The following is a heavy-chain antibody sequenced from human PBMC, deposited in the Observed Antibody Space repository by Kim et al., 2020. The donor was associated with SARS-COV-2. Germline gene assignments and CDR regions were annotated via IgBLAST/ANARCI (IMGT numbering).Heavy chain of an antibody. CDR3: AIDLAPALRGMNS. D-gene: IGHD2-2*01. CDR1: GFTFSSYA. J-gene: IGHJ4*02. CDR2: ISADGRSK. V-gene: IGHV3-30*04. Sequence: GGSLRLSCAASGFTFSSYALHWVRQAPDDGLEWVAVISADGRSKYYVDSVKGRFTISRDNSKNTLYLQMSSLRPEDTAVYYCAIDLAPALRGMNSWGQGTLVAVSS.